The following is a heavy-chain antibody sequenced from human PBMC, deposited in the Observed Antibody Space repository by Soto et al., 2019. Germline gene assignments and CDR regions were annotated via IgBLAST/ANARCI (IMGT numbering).Heavy chain of an antibody. Sequence: QVQLVESGGGVVQPGRSLRLSCAASGFTFSSYGMHWVRQAPGKGLEGVAVISYDGSNKYYADSVKGRFTISRDNSKNTLYLQMNSLRAEDTAVYYCAKDNSYGSGCDYWGQGTLVTVSS. CDR2: ISYDGSNK. J-gene: IGHJ4*02. CDR1: GFTFSSYG. D-gene: IGHD6-19*01. V-gene: IGHV3-30*18. CDR3: AKDNSYGSGCDY.